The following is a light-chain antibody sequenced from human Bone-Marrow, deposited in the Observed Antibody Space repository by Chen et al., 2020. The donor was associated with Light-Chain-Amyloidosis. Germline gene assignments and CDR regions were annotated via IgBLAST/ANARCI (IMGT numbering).Light chain of an antibody. J-gene: IGLJ3*02. CDR1: NIGSTS. CDR3: QVWDRSSGRPV. Sequence: SYVLTQPSSVSVAPGQTATIACGGNNIGSTSVHWYQQTPGQAPLLVVYDDSDRPSGIPERLSGSDSGNTATLTISRVGAGEEADDYCQVWDRSSGRPVFGGGTKLTVL. CDR2: DDS. V-gene: IGLV3-21*02.